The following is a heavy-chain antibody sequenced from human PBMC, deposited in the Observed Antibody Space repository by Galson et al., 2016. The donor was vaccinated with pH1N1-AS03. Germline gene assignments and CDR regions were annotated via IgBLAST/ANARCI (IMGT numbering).Heavy chain of an antibody. CDR3: ALPNSWGNAFEI. V-gene: IGHV2-5*02. Sequence: PALVKPTQTLTLTCSLSGVSVPSSGLAVGWFRLPPGKALEWLALSYWDYAKRFSPSLRNRLTITKDTSRNQAVLTVTNVDPLDTATYFCALPNSWGNAFEIWGPGTMVTVAS. CDR2: SYWDYAK. D-gene: IGHD3-16*01. CDR1: GVSVPSSGLA. J-gene: IGHJ3*02.